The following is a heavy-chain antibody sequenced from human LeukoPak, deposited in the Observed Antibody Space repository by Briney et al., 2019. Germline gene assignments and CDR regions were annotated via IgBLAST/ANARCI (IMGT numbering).Heavy chain of an antibody. CDR3: ARRISITMIVVGPPHWFDP. J-gene: IGHJ5*02. CDR1: GGSISSSSYY. D-gene: IGHD3-22*01. Sequence: PSETLSLTCTVSGGSISSSSYYWGWIRQPPGKGLEWIGSIYYSGSTYYNLSLKSRVTISVDKSKNQFSLKLSSVTAADTAVYYCARRISITMIVVGPPHWFDPWGQGTLVTVSS. V-gene: IGHV4-39*07. CDR2: IYYSGST.